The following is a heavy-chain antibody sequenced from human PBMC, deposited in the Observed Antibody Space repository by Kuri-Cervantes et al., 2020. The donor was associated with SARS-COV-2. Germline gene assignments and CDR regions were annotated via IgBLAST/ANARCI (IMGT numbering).Heavy chain of an antibody. CDR2: INPNSGGT. J-gene: IGHJ4*02. V-gene: IGHV1-2*02. Sequence: ASVKVSCKASGYTFTGYYMHWVRQAPGQGLEWMGWINPNSGGTNYAQKFQGRVTMTRDTSISTAYMELSRLRSDDTAVYYCARDRLERYCSSTSCYTDLDYWGQGTLVTVSS. D-gene: IGHD2-2*02. CDR3: ARDRLERYCSSTSCYTDLDY. CDR1: GYTFTGYY.